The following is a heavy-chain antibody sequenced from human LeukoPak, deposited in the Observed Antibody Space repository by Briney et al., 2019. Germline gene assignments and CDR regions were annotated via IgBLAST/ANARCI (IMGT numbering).Heavy chain of an antibody. V-gene: IGHV3-30*02. CDR3: AKDSGRLLLLWFGDNFDY. CDR1: GFTFSSYG. Sequence: PGGSLRLSCAASGFTFSSYGMHWVRQAPGKGLEWGAFIRYDGSNKYYPDSVKGRFNISRDKSKNTLYLQMNSLRAEDTAVYFGAKDSGRLLLLWFGDNFDYWGQGTLVTVSS. D-gene: IGHD3-10*01. J-gene: IGHJ4*02. CDR2: IRYDGSNK.